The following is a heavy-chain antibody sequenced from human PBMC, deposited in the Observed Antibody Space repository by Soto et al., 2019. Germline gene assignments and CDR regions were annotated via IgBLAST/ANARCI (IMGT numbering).Heavy chain of an antibody. V-gene: IGHV1-46*01. CDR1: GYIFTAYS. CDR2: VNPSGGST. CDR3: AREENCSDGICYSEYFQR. D-gene: IGHD2-15*01. J-gene: IGHJ1*01. Sequence: ASVKVSCKASGYIFTAYSMHWVRQAPGQGLEWMGVVNPSGGSTNYAQKFQGIITMTRDTSTSTVYMDLSSLTSEDTAVYYCAREENCSDGICYSEYFQRWGQGTLVTVSS.